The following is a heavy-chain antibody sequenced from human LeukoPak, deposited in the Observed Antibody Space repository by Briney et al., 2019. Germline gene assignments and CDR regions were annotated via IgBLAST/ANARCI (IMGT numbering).Heavy chain of an antibody. V-gene: IGHV3-30*04. CDR2: ISYDGSNK. J-gene: IGHJ3*02. D-gene: IGHD2-8*01. CDR3: ERVCTPNLIFPRQKTAFDI. CDR1: GFTFSSYA. Sequence: GGSLRLSCAASGFTFSSYAFHWVRQAPGKGLEWVSLISYDGSNKYYVDSVKGRFTISRDNSKNMLYLQMNSLRAEDTAVYYCERVCTPNLIFPRQKTAFDIWGQGTTVTVSS.